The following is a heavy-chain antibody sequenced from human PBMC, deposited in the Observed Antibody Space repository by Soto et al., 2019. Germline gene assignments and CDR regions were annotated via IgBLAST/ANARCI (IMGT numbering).Heavy chain of an antibody. Sequence: ESGGGLVQPGGSLRLSCAASEFTFSSYAMSWVRQAPGKGLAWVSAISGSGGSTYYADSVKGRFTISRDNSKNTLYLQMNSLRAEDTAVYYCAKGLYDSSGYYYPYYYYYYGMDVWGQGTTVTVAS. CDR3: AKGLYDSSGYYYPYYYYYYGMDV. J-gene: IGHJ6*02. CDR1: EFTFSSYA. D-gene: IGHD3-22*01. V-gene: IGHV3-23*01. CDR2: ISGSGGST.